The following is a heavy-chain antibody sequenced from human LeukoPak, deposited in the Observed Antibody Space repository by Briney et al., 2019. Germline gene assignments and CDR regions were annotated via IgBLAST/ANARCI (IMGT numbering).Heavy chain of an antibody. V-gene: IGHV4-59*01. CDR2: IYYSGST. Sequence: SETLSLTCTVSGGSISSYYWSWIRQPPGKGLEWIGYIYYSGSTNYNPSLKSRVTISVDTSKSQSSLKLSSVTAADTAVYYCARDLYKWYGGYNYYGMDVWGQGATVTVSS. D-gene: IGHD2-8*01. CDR1: GGSISSYY. J-gene: IGHJ6*02. CDR3: ARDLYKWYGGYNYYGMDV.